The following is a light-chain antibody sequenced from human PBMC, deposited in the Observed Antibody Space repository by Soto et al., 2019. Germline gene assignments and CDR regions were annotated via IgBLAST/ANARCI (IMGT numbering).Light chain of an antibody. CDR1: QGISSA. Sequence: AIQLTQSPSSLSASVGDRVTITCRASQGISSALAWYQQKPGKAPKLLIYDASSLESGVPSRLSGSGSGTEFTLTISSLQPEDFATYYCLQDYNYPWTFGQGTKVDIK. J-gene: IGKJ1*01. CDR2: DAS. V-gene: IGKV1D-13*01. CDR3: LQDYNYPWT.